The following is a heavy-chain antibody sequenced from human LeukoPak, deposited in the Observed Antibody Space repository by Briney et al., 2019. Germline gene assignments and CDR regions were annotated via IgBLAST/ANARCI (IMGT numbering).Heavy chain of an antibody. D-gene: IGHD3-10*01. Sequence: GASVKVSCKASGGTFSSYAISWMRQAPGQGLEWMGGIILTLGTSNYAQKFQGRATLTADESTSTAYMELSSLRFDDTAVYYCAREPRTYYYGSGSPHWGQGTLVTVSS. J-gene: IGHJ4*02. CDR3: AREPRTYYYGSGSPH. CDR1: GGTFSSYA. V-gene: IGHV1-69*13. CDR2: IILTLGTS.